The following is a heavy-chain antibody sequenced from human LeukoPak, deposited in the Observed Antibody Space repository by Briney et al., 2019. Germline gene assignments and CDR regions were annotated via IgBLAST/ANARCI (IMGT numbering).Heavy chain of an antibody. D-gene: IGHD1-7*01. CDR1: GFSVSSNY. V-gene: IGHV3-66*01. CDR3: ARAHNWKYGTFDY. J-gene: IGHJ4*02. CDR2: IYSDSNT. Sequence: GGSLRLSCAASGFSVSSNYLTWVRQAPGKGLECVSVIYSDSNTYYADSVKGRFTISRDNSKNTLYLQMSSLRAEDTAVYYCARAHNWKYGTFDYWGQGTLVTVSS.